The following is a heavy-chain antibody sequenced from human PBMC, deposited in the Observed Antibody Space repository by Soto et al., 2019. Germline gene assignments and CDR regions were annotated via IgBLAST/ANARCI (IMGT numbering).Heavy chain of an antibody. J-gene: IGHJ4*02. D-gene: IGHD3-22*01. CDR3: AGDGSSGYWGVDY. CDR2: IYYSGST. V-gene: IGHV4-59*01. Sequence: QVQLQESGPGLVKPSETLSLTCTVSGGSISSYYWNWIRQPPGKGLEWIGYIYYSGSTNYNPSLKGRVTISVDTSKNQVSLKLSSVTAADPAVYYCAGDGSSGYWGVDYWGQGTLVTVSS. CDR1: GGSISSYY.